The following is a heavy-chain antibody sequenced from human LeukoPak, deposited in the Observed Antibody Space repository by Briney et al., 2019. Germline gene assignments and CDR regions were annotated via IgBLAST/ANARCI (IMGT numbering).Heavy chain of an antibody. CDR2: INPSGGST. D-gene: IGHD1-26*01. V-gene: IGHV1-46*01. J-gene: IGHJ4*02. Sequence: ASVKVSCKVSGYTLTELSMHWVRQAPGQGLEWMGIINPSGGSTTYAQKFQGRVTMTRDTSTSTVYMEVSSLRSEDTAVYYCASLGWESAWWGQGTLVTVSS. CDR1: GYTLTELS. CDR3: ASLGWESAW.